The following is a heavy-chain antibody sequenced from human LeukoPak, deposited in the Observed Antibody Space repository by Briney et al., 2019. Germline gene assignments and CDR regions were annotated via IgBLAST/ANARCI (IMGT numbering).Heavy chain of an antibody. D-gene: IGHD2-15*01. CDR2: ISYDGSNK. CDR3: AKGGLVVVAPIDY. J-gene: IGHJ4*02. V-gene: IGHV3-30*18. CDR1: GFTFSSCG. Sequence: GRSLRLSCAASGFTFSSCGMHWVRQAPGKGLEWVAVISYDGSNKYYADSVKGRFTISRDNSKNTLYLQMNSLRAEDTAVYYCAKGGLVVVAPIDYWGQGTLVTVSS.